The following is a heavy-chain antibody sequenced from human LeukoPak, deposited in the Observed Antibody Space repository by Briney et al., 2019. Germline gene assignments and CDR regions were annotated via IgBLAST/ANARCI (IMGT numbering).Heavy chain of an antibody. CDR3: AREGPLLSKSGYDGDREDAFDI. CDR2: IIPIFGTA. CDR1: VGTFSSYA. J-gene: IGHJ3*02. D-gene: IGHD5-12*01. Sequence: GSSVKVSCKGSVGTFSSYAISWVRQAPGQGLEWMGGIIPIFGTANYAQKFQGRVTITADETTGTAYLEMSSMRSKNTTLYYCAREGPLLSKSGYDGDREDAFDIWGQGTMVTVSS. V-gene: IGHV1-69*01.